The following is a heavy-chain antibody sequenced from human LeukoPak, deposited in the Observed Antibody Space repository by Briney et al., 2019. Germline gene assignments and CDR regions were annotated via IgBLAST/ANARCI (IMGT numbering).Heavy chain of an antibody. D-gene: IGHD5-24*01. CDR3: ARRADAYNNFDS. CDR1: GYTFTSYD. CDR2: MNPNSGNT. J-gene: IGHJ4*02. Sequence: ASVKVSCKASGYTFTSYDINWVRQATGQGLEWMGWMNPNSGNTGYAQKFQGRVTMTRNTSISTAYMELSSLRSEDTAMYYCARRADAYNNFDSWGQGTLVTVSS. V-gene: IGHV1-8*01.